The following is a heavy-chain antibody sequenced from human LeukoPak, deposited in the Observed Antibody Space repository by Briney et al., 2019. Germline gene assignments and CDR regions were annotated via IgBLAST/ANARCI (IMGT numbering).Heavy chain of an antibody. V-gene: IGHV4-34*01. Sequence: SETLSLTCAVYGGSFSGYYWSWIRQPPGKGLEWIGEINHSGSTNYNPSPKSRVTISVDTSKNQFSLKLSSVTAADTAVYYCARYGYYYYYGMDVWGQGTTVTVSS. CDR2: INHSGST. J-gene: IGHJ6*02. CDR1: GGSFSGYY. D-gene: IGHD2-8*01. CDR3: ARYGYYYYYGMDV.